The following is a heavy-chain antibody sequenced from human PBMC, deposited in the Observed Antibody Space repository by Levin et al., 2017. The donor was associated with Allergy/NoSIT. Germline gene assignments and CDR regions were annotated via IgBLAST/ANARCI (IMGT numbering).Heavy chain of an antibody. CDR1: GFTLSDYA. CDR3: AKKQGGTTGFSFDV. Sequence: GGSLRLSCDASGFTLSDYAMSWVRQAPGKGLEWVSVITGGGFNTYYGDSVKGRFTVSRDNSKNTLYLELNSLSAEDTAVYYCAKKQGGTTGFSFDVWGQGTMVTVSS. J-gene: IGHJ3*01. CDR2: ITGGGFNT. V-gene: IGHV3-23*01. D-gene: IGHD1-14*01.